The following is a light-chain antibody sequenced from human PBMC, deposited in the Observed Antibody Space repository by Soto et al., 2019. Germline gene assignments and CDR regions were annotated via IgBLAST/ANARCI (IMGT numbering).Light chain of an antibody. CDR3: QQLNSFPIT. CDR1: QGISSS. Sequence: DIQLTQSPSFLSASEGYRVTITCRASQGISSSLGWYQQKPGKAPKLLIYGASTLQSGVPSRFSGSGSGTEFTLTISSLQPEDFATYYCQQLNSFPITFGQGTRLEIK. J-gene: IGKJ5*01. V-gene: IGKV1-9*01. CDR2: GAS.